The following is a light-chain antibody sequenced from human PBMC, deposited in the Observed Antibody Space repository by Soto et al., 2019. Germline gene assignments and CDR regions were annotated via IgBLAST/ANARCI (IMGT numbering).Light chain of an antibody. Sequence: DIQMTQSPSSLSASVGDRVTITCRASQSISSYLNWYQQKPGEAPKLLIYAASRLQPGVSSNFSSRGSGTDFNLTIISLQTEDFATYYCQKSYRRPTITFGGGTKVEI. CDR3: QKSYRRPTIT. CDR1: QSISSY. CDR2: AAS. V-gene: IGKV1-39*01. J-gene: IGKJ4*01.